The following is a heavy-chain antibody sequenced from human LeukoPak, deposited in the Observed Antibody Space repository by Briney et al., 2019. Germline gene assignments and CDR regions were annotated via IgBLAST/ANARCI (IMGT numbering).Heavy chain of an antibody. V-gene: IGHV1-69*05. D-gene: IGHD2-2*01. CDR1: GCTFISYA. CDR3: ARDRRPGSLVPAAIYYYYYYMYV. Sequence: ASVKVSCKASGCTFISYAISWVRQAPGRGLEWMGGIIPIFGTAKYAQKLQGRVTMTTDTSTSTAYMELRSLRSDDTAVYYCARDRRPGSLVPAAIYYYYYYMYVWGKGTTVTISS. J-gene: IGHJ6*03. CDR2: IIPIFGTA.